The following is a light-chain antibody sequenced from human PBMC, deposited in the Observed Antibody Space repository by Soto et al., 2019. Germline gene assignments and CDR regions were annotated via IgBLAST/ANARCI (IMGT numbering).Light chain of an antibody. Sequence: NCMLTQPHSVSESPGKTVTISCTRSSGSIASNYVQWSQQRPGSAPTTVIYEDNQRPSGVPDRFSGSIDSSSNSASLTISGLKTEDEADYYCQSYDSSNHVVIGGGTKLTVL. CDR2: EDN. CDR3: QSYDSSNHVV. CDR1: SGSIASNY. V-gene: IGLV6-57*04. J-gene: IGLJ2*01.